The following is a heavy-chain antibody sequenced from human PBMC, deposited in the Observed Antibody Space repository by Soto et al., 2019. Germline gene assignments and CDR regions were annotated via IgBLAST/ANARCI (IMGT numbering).Heavy chain of an antibody. CDR1: GFTFSDYY. CDR3: ARDGVLATGPIDY. V-gene: IGHV3-11*01. D-gene: IGHD5-12*01. J-gene: IGHJ4*02. CDR2: ISSSGATI. Sequence: QVQLVESGGGLVEPRGSLRLSCAASGFTFSDYYMSWIRQAPGKGLEWLSYISSSGATIYYVDSVKGRFTISRDNAKKSLYLQMDSLRAEDTAVHYCARDGVLATGPIDYWGPGTLVTVSS.